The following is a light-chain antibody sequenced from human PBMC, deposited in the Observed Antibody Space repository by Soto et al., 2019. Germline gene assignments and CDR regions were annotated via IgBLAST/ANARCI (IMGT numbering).Light chain of an antibody. CDR2: GTS. J-gene: IGKJ5*01. CDR3: QQYGGSPLIT. Sequence: EIVLPQSPGTLSLSPGERATLSCRASQSVSSSYLAWYQQKPGQAPRLLISGTSSRATGIPDRFSGSGSGTDFTLTINRLEPEDFAVYYCQQYGGSPLITFGQGTRLEIK. CDR1: QSVSSSY. V-gene: IGKV3-20*01.